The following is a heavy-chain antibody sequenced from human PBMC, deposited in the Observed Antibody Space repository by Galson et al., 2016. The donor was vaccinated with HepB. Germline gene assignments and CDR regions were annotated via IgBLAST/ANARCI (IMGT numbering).Heavy chain of an antibody. CDR1: GFDLRNYA. Sequence: SLRLSCAASGFDLRNYAMSWVRQAPGKGLEWVSAIRHSGGDTHYGDSVTGRFTISRDTSKNTLYLQMNSLRADDTAVYYWANHRTTGFPSGWGGSFDIWGQGTVVTVAS. J-gene: IGHJ3*02. CDR2: IRHSGGDT. V-gene: IGHV3-23*01. D-gene: IGHD6-19*01. CDR3: ANHRTTGFPSGWGGSFDI.